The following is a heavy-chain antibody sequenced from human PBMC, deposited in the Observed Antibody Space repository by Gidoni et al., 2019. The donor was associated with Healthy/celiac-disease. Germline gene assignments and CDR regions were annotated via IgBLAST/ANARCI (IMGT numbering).Heavy chain of an antibody. V-gene: IGHV3-33*01. J-gene: IGHJ6*02. CDR2: IGYDGSNK. CDR1: GFTFSSYG. D-gene: IGHD2-2*01. CDR3: ARDHGLCSSTSCNYYYYGMDV. Sequence: QVQLVESGGGVVQPGRSLRLSCAASGFTFSSYGMHWVRQAPGKGLEWVAVIGYDGSNKYYADSVKGRFTISRDNSKNTLYLQMNSLRAEDTAVYYCARDHGLCSSTSCNYYYYGMDVWGQGTTVTVSS.